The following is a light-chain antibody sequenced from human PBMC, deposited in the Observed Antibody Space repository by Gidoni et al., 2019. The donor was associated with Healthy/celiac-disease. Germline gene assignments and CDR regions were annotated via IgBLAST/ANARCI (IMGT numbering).Light chain of an antibody. J-gene: IGLJ2*01. V-gene: IGLV1-40*01. CDR3: QSYDSSLSGYVV. Sequence: QSVLTQPPSVSGAPGQRVTISCPGSSSHIGAGYEVHWYQKLPGTAPKLLIYGNSNRPSGVPDRFSGSKSGTSASLAITGLQAEDEADYYCQSYDSSLSGYVVFGGGTKLTVL. CDR1: SSHIGAGYE. CDR2: GNS.